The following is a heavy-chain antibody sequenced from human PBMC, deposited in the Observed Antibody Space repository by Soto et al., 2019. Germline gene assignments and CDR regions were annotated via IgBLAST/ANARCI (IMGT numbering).Heavy chain of an antibody. J-gene: IGHJ5*02. D-gene: IGHD6-6*01. CDR1: GFIFSSYA. CDR2: ISGTGVNT. CDR3: AKDSVHNLYRTSSLEDCFGP. V-gene: IGHV3-23*01. Sequence: EEQLLESGGGLVQPGGSLRLSCEASGFIFSSYAITWVRQAPGKGLEWVSTISGTGVNTHYADSVKGRFTVSRDNSKNTVWLQMNSLRAADSSVYYCAKDSVHNLYRTSSLEDCFGPWGQGTLVTVSS.